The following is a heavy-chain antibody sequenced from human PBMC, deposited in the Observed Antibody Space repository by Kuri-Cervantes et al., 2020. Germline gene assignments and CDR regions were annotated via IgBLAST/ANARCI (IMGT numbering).Heavy chain of an antibody. V-gene: IGHV3-53*05. D-gene: IGHD4-17*01. CDR1: GFTVSSNY. CDR2: IYSGGST. Sequence: GESLKISCAASGFTVSSNYMSWVRQAPGKGLEWVSVIYSGGSTYYADSVKGRFTISRDNSKSTLYLQMNSLRAEDTAVYYCAVGESDAFDIWGQGTMVTVSS. CDR3: AVGESDAFDI. J-gene: IGHJ3*02.